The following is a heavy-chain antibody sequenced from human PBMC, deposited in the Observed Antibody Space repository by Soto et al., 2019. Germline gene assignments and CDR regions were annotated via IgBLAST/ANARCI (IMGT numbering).Heavy chain of an antibody. CDR3: AHDGAAGIDY. Sequence: QITLKESGPTLVKPTQTLTLTCSLSGISLSTSGAGVGWIRKPPGKALEWLALIYWDDDKRYSPSLKSRLTITKDTSKNQVVLTMTNMDPVDTATYYCAHDGAAGIDYWGQCTLVTVSS. CDR2: IYWDDDK. D-gene: IGHD6-13*01. V-gene: IGHV2-5*02. J-gene: IGHJ4*02. CDR1: GISLSTSGAG.